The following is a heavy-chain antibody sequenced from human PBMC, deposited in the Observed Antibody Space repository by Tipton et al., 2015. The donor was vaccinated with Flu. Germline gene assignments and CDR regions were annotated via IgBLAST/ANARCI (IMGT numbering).Heavy chain of an antibody. V-gene: IGHV3-48*03. CDR3: ARARIAAAGTPLDC. D-gene: IGHD6-13*01. CDR2: ISSSGSTI. Sequence: LSLTCAASGFTFSSYEMNWVRQAPGKGLEWVSYISSSGSTIYYADSVKGRFTISRDNAKNSLYLQMNSLRAEDTAVYYCARARIAAAGTPLDCWGQGTLVTVSS. CDR1: GFTFSSYE. J-gene: IGHJ4*02.